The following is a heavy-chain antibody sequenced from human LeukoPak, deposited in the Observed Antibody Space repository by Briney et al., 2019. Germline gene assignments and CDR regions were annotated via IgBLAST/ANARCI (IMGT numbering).Heavy chain of an antibody. V-gene: IGHV1-2*02. CDR2: INPNSGGT. Sequence: ASVKVSCKASGYTFTGYYMHWVRQAPGQGLEWMGWINPNSGGTNYAQKFQGRVTMTRDTSISTAYMELSRLRSGDTAVYYCARDSGTTITPDYYYYYMDVWGKGTTVTVSS. CDR3: ARDSGTTITPDYYYYYMDV. CDR1: GYTFTGYY. D-gene: IGHD1-7*01. J-gene: IGHJ6*03.